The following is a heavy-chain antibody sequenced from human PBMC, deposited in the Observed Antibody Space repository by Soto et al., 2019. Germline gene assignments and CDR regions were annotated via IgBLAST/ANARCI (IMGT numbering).Heavy chain of an antibody. V-gene: IGHV4-59*08. CDR3: ARHPPYSSSWYVWFDP. Sequence: SSETLSLTCTVSGGSLSSYYWTWIRQPPGKGLEWIGYIYYSGSTNYNPSLKSRVTISVDTSKNQFSLKLSSVTAADTAVYYCARHPPYSSSWYVWFDPWGQGTLVTVSS. CDR2: IYYSGST. D-gene: IGHD6-13*01. J-gene: IGHJ5*02. CDR1: GGSLSSYY.